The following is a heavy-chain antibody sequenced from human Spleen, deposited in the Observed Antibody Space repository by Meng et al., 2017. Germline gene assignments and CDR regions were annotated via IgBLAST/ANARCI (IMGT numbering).Heavy chain of an antibody. J-gene: IGHJ4*02. V-gene: IGHV7-4-1*02. CDR2: INTDTGKH. D-gene: IGHD1-1*01. CDR1: GYIITTYG. CDR3: ARVDTVEFEY. Sequence: VKVGESGAELKKRGAVLMVSCKASGYIITTYGRNCVQQAPGEGLEWMGRINTDTGKHKYAKGFTGRFVFSLASYVSTAYLQISSLKAEDTVVYYCARVDTVEFEYWGQGTLVTVSS.